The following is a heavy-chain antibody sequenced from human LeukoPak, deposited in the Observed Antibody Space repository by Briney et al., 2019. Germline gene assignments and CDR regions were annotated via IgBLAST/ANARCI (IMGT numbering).Heavy chain of an antibody. CDR1: GGSISSYY. V-gene: IGHV4-59*01. D-gene: IGHD3-3*01. Sequence: PSETLSLTCTVSGGSISSYYWSWIRQPPGKRLEWIGYIYYSGSTNYNPSLKSRVTISVDTSKNQFSLKLSSVTAADTAVYYCARRSDYYYYGMDVWGQGTTVTVSS. CDR2: IYYSGST. J-gene: IGHJ6*02. CDR3: ARRSDYYYYGMDV.